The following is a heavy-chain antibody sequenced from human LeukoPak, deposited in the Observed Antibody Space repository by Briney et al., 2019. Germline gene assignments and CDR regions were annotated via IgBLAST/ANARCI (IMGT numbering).Heavy chain of an antibody. CDR2: INHSGST. CDR3: ARDTMIVRYYFDY. D-gene: IGHD3-22*01. V-gene: IGHV4-34*01. Sequence: SETLSLTCAVYGGSFSGYYWSWIRQPPGKGLEWIGEINHSGSTNYNPSLKSRVTISVDTSKNQSSLKLSSVTAADTAVYYCARDTMIVRYYFDYWGQGTLVTVSS. J-gene: IGHJ4*02. CDR1: GGSFSGYY.